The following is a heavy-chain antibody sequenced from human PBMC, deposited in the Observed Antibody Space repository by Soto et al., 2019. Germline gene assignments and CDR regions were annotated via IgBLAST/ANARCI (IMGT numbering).Heavy chain of an antibody. J-gene: IGHJ4*02. CDR1: GVTFGNDA. Sequence: GGSLRLSCAASGVTFGNDAMCWVRQAPGKGQEWVSAISRSGGRTYHADSVKGRFHISRDNSKNTLYMQMNSLRAEDPAVYYIERYDTFNGFDSWGQGSLVTVSS. CDR3: ERYDTFNGFDS. D-gene: IGHD3-9*01. V-gene: IGHV3-23*01. CDR2: ISRSGGRT.